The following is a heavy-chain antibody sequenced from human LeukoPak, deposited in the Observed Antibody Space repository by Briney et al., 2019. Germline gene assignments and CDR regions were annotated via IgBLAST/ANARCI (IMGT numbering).Heavy chain of an antibody. CDR2: INPNSGGT. Sequence: ASVKVSCKASGYTFTGYYMHWVRQAPGQGLEWMGWINPNSGGTNYAQKFQGRVTMTRDTSISTAYMELSRLRSDDTAVYYCARESWIQLSSPENWFDPWGQGTLVTVSS. CDR3: ARESWIQLSSPENWFDP. J-gene: IGHJ5*02. V-gene: IGHV1-2*02. D-gene: IGHD5-18*01. CDR1: GYTFTGYY.